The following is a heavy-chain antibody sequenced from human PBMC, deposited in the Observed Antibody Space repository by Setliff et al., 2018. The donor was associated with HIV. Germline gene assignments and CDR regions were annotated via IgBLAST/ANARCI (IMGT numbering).Heavy chain of an antibody. J-gene: IGHJ4*02. CDR3: ARVYYGDLEY. D-gene: IGHD4-17*01. V-gene: IGHV4-39*07. Sequence: PSETLSLTCTVSGGSITINSYYWGWIRQPPGKGLESIGTIYYSGTTYYNPSLKSRATISVDTSKNQFSLKLNSVTAADTAVYFCARVYYGDLEYWGQGTLVTVS. CDR2: IYYSGTT. CDR1: GGSITINSYY.